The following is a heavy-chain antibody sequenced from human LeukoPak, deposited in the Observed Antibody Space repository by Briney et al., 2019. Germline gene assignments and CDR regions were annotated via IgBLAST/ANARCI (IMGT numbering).Heavy chain of an antibody. Sequence: PGRSLTLSCAASGFTFSSYGMHWVRQAPGKGLEWVAVIWYDGSNKYYADSVKGRFTISRDNSKNTLYLQMNSLRAEDTAVYYCAAVGATSGFDYWGQGTLVTVSS. CDR3: AAVGATSGFDY. CDR1: GFTFSSYG. CDR2: IWYDGSNK. D-gene: IGHD1-26*01. J-gene: IGHJ4*02. V-gene: IGHV3-33*01.